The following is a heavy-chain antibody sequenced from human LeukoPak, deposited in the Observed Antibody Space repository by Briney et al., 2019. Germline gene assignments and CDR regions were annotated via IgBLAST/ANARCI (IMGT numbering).Heavy chain of an antibody. D-gene: IGHD5-12*01. V-gene: IGHV4-4*02. CDR3: AKYRRGSGYHFDY. CDR1: AGSISSSNW. J-gene: IGHJ4*02. Sequence: SGTLSLTCAVSAGSISSSNWGSWVRQPPGWGLEWIGEIYHSGSTNYNPSSTSRVTTSLDKCKNQFSLRLTSVTAADTGVYYRAKYRRGSGYHFDYWGQGTLVTVSS. CDR2: IYHSGST.